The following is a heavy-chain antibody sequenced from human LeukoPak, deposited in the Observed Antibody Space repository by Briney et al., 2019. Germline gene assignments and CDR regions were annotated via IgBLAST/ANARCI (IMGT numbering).Heavy chain of an antibody. CDR2: IYSGGNT. Sequence: GGSLRLSCAAAGCSVSNTYMSWVRQAPGKGLEWVSIIYSGGNTYYADSVKGRFTISRDNSKNTLYLQMNRLRPEDTAVYYCARGTVTAPDYWGQGTLATVSS. CDR1: GCSVSNTY. V-gene: IGHV3-53*01. D-gene: IGHD2-21*02. CDR3: ARGTVTAPDY. J-gene: IGHJ4*02.